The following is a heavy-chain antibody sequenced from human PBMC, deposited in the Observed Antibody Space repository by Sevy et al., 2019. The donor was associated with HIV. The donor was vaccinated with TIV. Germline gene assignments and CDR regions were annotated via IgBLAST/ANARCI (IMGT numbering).Heavy chain of an antibody. J-gene: IGHJ6*02. CDR2: IYYSGST. V-gene: IGHV4-31*03. CDR1: GGSISSGGYY. Sequence: SETLSLTCTVSGGSISSGGYYWSWIRQHPGKGLEWIGYIYYSGSTYYNPSLKSRVTISVDTSKNQFSLKLSSVTAADTAVYYCARDVGGYNWNYYYGMDVWGQGTTVTVSS. D-gene: IGHD1-20*01. CDR3: ARDVGGYNWNYYYGMDV.